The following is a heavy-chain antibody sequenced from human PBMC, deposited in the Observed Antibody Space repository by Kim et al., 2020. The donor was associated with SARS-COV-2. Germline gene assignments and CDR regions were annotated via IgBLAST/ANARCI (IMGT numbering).Heavy chain of an antibody. CDR2: INTNTGNP. D-gene: IGHD5-18*01. Sequence: ASVKVSCKASGYTFTSYAMNWVRQAPGQGLEWMGWINTNTGNPTYAQGFTGRFVFSLDTSVSTAYLQISSLKAEDTAVYYCARDQRRANRENSYGVGMGYWGQGTLVTVSS. CDR3: ARDQRRANRENSYGVGMGY. CDR1: GYTFTSYA. J-gene: IGHJ4*02. V-gene: IGHV7-4-1*02.